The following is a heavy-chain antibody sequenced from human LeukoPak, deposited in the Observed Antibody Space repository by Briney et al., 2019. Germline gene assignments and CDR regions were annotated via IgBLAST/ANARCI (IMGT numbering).Heavy chain of an antibody. D-gene: IGHD4-17*01. V-gene: IGHV3-23*01. Sequence: GGSLRLSCAASGFTFSSYAMSWVRQAPGKGLEWVSAISGSGGSTYYADSVKGRFTISRDNSKNMLYLQMISLKTEDTAVYYCTTETDYGDFPWGQGTLVTVSS. J-gene: IGHJ5*02. CDR3: TTETDYGDFP. CDR1: GFTFSSYA. CDR2: ISGSGGST.